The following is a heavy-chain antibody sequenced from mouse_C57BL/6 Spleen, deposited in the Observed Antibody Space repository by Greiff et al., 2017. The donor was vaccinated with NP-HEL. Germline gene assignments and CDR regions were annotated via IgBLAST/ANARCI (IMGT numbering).Heavy chain of an antibody. CDR1: GYTFTNYW. CDR2: IYPGGGYT. D-gene: IGHD1-1*01. J-gene: IGHJ4*01. CDR3: ARSGSSSHYAMDY. Sequence: QVQLQQSGAELVRPGTSVKMSCKASGYTFTNYWIGWAKQRPGHGLEWIGDIYPGGGYTNYNEKFKGKATLTADKSSSTAYMQFSSLTSEDSAIYYCARSGSSSHYAMDYWGQGTSVTVSS. V-gene: IGHV1-63*01.